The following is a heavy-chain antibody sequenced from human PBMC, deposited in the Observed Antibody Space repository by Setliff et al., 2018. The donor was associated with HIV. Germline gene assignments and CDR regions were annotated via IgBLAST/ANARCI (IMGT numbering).Heavy chain of an antibody. CDR3: ASLKGHYFDTSGYYNNWFDP. Sequence: PSETLSLTCAVYGGSFRGYYWSWIRQPPGKGLEWIGEINHSGSTNYNPSLKSRVTISVDTSKSQFSLKLRSVTAADTAVYYCASLKGHYFDTSGYYNNWFDPWGQGTLVTVSS. D-gene: IGHD3-22*01. V-gene: IGHV4-34*01. J-gene: IGHJ5*02. CDR1: GGSFRGYY. CDR2: INHSGST.